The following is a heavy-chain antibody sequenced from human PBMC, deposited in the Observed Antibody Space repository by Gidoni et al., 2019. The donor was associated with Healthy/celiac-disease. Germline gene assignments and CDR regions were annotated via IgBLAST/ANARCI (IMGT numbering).Heavy chain of an antibody. Sequence: QVQLQQWGAGLLKPSETLSLTCAVYGGSFSGYSWSWIRQPPGKGLEWIGEINHSGGTNNNPSLKSRVTISVDTSKNQYSLKLSSVTAADTAVYYCARGGRRMATINWGQGTLVTVSS. CDR1: GGSFSGYS. CDR3: ARGGRRMATIN. V-gene: IGHV4-34*01. J-gene: IGHJ4*02. CDR2: INHSGGT. D-gene: IGHD5-12*01.